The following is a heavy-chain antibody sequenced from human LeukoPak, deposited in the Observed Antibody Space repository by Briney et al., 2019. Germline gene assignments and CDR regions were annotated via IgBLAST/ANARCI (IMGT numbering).Heavy chain of an antibody. CDR3: ARSSGYYDSSGYTDY. J-gene: IGHJ4*02. V-gene: IGHV3-15*05. D-gene: IGHD3-22*01. CDR2: IKSKTDGGTT. Sequence: GGSLRLSCAASGFTFSNAWMSWVRQAPGKGLEWVGRIKSKTDGGTTDYAAPVKGRFTISRDDSKNTLYLQMNSLRAGDTAVYYCARSSGYYDSSGYTDYWGQGTLVTVSS. CDR1: GFTFSNAW.